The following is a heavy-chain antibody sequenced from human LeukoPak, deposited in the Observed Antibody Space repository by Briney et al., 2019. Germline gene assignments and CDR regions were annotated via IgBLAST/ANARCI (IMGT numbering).Heavy chain of an antibody. J-gene: IGHJ1*01. CDR3: AREYSASEH. CDR1: GYSFVGSY. V-gene: IGHV1-2*06. CDR2: IDPYTGNT. D-gene: IGHD5-12*01. Sequence: ASVKVSCKASGYSFVGSYLHWVRQAPGQGLEWMSRIDPYTGNTHYAQKFQGRLTVTRDTSISTTYMELSWLTSDDTAMYYCAREYSASEHWGQGTLVPVSS.